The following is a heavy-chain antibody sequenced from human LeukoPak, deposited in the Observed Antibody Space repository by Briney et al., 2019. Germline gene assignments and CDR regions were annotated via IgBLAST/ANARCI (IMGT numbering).Heavy chain of an antibody. CDR1: GFTFSNYA. D-gene: IGHD2-15*01. J-gene: IGHJ4*02. Sequence: GGSLRLSCAASGFTFSNYAMHWVRQAPGKGLEYVSAISDNGGSTYYANSVEGRFTISRDNSKNTLYLQMGSLRAEDMAIYYCARSAGRFGSGGSCYDYWGQGTLVTVSS. CDR3: ARSAGRFGSGGSCYDY. V-gene: IGHV3-64*01. CDR2: ISDNGGST.